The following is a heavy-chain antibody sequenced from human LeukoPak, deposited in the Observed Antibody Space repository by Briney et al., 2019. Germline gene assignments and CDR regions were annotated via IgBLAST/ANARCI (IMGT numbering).Heavy chain of an antibody. CDR3: ARDGSSWSLYY. Sequence: ASVNVSCTSSGYTCTRYAIHWVRQAPGQGMEWMGWISAGNGYTEYSQKFQGRVTITSDTYTSTVYMELSSLRSEDTSVYYCARDGSSWSLYYWGQGTLVTVSS. CDR1: GYTCTRYA. J-gene: IGHJ4*02. CDR2: ISAGNGYT. V-gene: IGHV1-3*01. D-gene: IGHD6-13*01.